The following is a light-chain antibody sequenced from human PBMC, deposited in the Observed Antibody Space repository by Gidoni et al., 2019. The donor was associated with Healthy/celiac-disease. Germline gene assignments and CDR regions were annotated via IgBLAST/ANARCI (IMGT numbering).Light chain of an antibody. Sequence: QSVLTQPPSVSGAPGQRVTISCTGSSSNIGAGYDVHWYQQLPGTAPNLLIYGNSNRPSGVPDRFSGSKSGTSASLAITGLQAEDEADYYFQSYDSSLSAVVFGGGTKLTVL. CDR2: GNS. J-gene: IGLJ2*01. V-gene: IGLV1-40*01. CDR1: SSNIGAGYD. CDR3: QSYDSSLSAVV.